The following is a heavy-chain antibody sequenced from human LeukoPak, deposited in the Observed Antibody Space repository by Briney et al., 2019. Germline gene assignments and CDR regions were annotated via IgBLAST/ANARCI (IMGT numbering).Heavy chain of an antibody. CDR1: GGSISSYY. D-gene: IGHD6-19*01. V-gene: IGHV4-59*01. J-gene: IGHJ5*02. CDR3: ARDRGSSGWRLGWFDP. Sequence: SETLSLTCTVSGGSISSYYWSWIRQPPGKGLEWIGYIYYSGSTNYNPSLKSRVTISVDTSKNQFSLKLSSVTAADTAVYYCARDRGSSGWRLGWFDPWGQGTLVTVSS. CDR2: IYYSGST.